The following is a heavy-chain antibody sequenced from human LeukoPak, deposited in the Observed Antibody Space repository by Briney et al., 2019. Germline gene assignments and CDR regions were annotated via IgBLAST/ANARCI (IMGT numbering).Heavy chain of an antibody. CDR2: IIPILDVA. J-gene: IGHJ4*02. Sequence: PEASVKVSCTASGGSFNSYVITWVRQAPGQGLEWMGRIIPILDVANFAQKFQGRVTITADKSTNTAHMELSSLRSEDTAVYYCARDSGYDYWGQGTLVTVSS. CDR1: GGSFNSYV. D-gene: IGHD6-13*01. CDR3: ARDSGYDY. V-gene: IGHV1-69*04.